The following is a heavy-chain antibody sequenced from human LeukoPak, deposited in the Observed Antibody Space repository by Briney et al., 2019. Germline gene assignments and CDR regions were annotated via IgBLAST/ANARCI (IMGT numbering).Heavy chain of an antibody. V-gene: IGHV4-59*01. Sequence: SQTLSLTCIVAGGSITTYYWGWVRQPPREGREWIGYIHYSESTTYNPSLKDRLTISVDTSKNQFSLKLSSVTAADTAVYYCARDDTSKGDAFDIWGQGTMVTVSS. CDR3: ARDDTSKGDAFDI. CDR1: GGSITTYY. CDR2: IHYSEST. J-gene: IGHJ3*02.